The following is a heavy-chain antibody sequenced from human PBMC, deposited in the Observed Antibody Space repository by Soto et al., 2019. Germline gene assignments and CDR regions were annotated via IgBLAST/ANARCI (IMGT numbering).Heavy chain of an antibody. CDR3: AREGGYCSGGSCYSGRVGSTYGMDV. Sequence: SETLSLTGAVSGGSISSSSYYWGWIRQPPWNGLEWILIIYYSWSTYYNPSLKSRVTISVDTSKNQFSLKLSSVTAADTAVYYCAREGGYCSGGSCYSGRVGSTYGMDVWGQGTTVTVSS. J-gene: IGHJ6*02. CDR1: GGSISSSSYY. V-gene: IGHV4-39*07. D-gene: IGHD2-15*01. CDR2: IYYSWST.